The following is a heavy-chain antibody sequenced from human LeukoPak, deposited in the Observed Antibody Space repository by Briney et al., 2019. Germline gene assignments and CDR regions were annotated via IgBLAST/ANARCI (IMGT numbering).Heavy chain of an antibody. J-gene: IGHJ5*02. Sequence: GGSLRLACAASGFTFSSYGMHWVRQAPGKGLEWVAVIWYDGSNKYYAGSVKGRFTISRDNSKNTLYLQMNSLRAEDTAVYYCARDATTVVTNNWFDPWGQGTLVTVSS. V-gene: IGHV3-33*01. CDR1: GFTFSSYG. CDR3: ARDATTVVTNNWFDP. D-gene: IGHD4-23*01. CDR2: IWYDGSNK.